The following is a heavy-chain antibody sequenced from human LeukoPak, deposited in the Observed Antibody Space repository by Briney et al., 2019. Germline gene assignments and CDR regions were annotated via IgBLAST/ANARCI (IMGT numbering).Heavy chain of an antibody. Sequence: SVKVSCKAFGGTFSSYAISWVRQAPGQGLEWMGRIIPILGIANYAQKFQGRVMITADKSTSTAHMELSSLRSEDTAVYYCAREVIDGSAGIPPMAGFDYWGQGTLVTVSS. CDR3: AREVIDGSAGIPPMAGFDY. CDR2: IIPILGIA. CDR1: GGTFSSYA. J-gene: IGHJ4*02. V-gene: IGHV1-69*04. D-gene: IGHD6-19*01.